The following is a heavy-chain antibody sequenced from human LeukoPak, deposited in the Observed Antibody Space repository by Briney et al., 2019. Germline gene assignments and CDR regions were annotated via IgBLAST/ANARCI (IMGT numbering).Heavy chain of an antibody. CDR1: GFTFSSSW. Sequence: GGSLRLSCAVSGFTFSSSWMHWVRQAPGKGLVWVSHIKTDGSTTAYADSVKGRFTISRDNSKNTLYLQVNSLRAEDTAVYYCAKGGKWDVTPFDYWGQGTLVTVSS. V-gene: IGHV3-74*01. J-gene: IGHJ4*02. D-gene: IGHD1-26*01. CDR2: IKTDGSTT. CDR3: AKGGKWDVTPFDY.